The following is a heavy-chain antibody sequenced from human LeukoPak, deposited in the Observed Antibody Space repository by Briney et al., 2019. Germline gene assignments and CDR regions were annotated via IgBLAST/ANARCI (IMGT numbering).Heavy chain of an antibody. CDR1: GGSIGSYY. Sequence: SETLSLTCTISGGSIGSYYWTWIRQPPGKGLEWIGFIYYSGNTNYNPSLKSRVTILLDTSKNQFSLNLSSVTAADTAVYYCARAYTSWSFDYWGQGTLVTVSS. D-gene: IGHD2-2*02. V-gene: IGHV4-59*01. CDR3: ARAYTSWSFDY. J-gene: IGHJ4*02. CDR2: IYYSGNT.